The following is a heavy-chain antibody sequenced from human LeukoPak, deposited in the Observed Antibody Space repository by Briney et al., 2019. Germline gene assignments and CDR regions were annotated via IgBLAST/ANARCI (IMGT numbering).Heavy chain of an antibody. Sequence: SETLSLTCTVSGGSISSYYWSWIRQPPGKGLEWIGYICYSGSTNYNPSLKSRVTISVDTSKNQFSLKLSSVTAADTAVYYCARCAPYGSGSYFWFDPWGQGALVTVSS. D-gene: IGHD3-10*01. CDR3: ARCAPYGSGSYFWFDP. V-gene: IGHV4-59*01. J-gene: IGHJ5*02. CDR1: GGSISSYY. CDR2: ICYSGST.